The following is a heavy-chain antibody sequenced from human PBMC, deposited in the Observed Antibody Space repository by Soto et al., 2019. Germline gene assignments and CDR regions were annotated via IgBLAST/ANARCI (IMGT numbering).Heavy chain of an antibody. J-gene: IGHJ4*02. CDR3: ARGGVYYYDSSGYPYDY. Sequence: ASVKVSCTASGYTFTSYYMHWVRQAPGQGLEWMGIINPSGGSTTYAQKFQGRVTMTRDTSTSTVYMELSSLRSEDTAVYYCARGGVYYYDSSGYPYDYWGQGTLVTVSS. V-gene: IGHV1-46*01. D-gene: IGHD3-22*01. CDR1: GYTFTSYY. CDR2: INPSGGST.